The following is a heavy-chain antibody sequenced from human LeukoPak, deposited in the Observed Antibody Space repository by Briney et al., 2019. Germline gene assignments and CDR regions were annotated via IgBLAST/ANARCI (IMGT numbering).Heavy chain of an antibody. CDR3: ARVAHYSGNEYDAYDM. Sequence: SETLSLTCTVSSGSITSYYWSWIRQPPGKGLEWIGYIYYTGSTNYNPSLESRVTMSADTSKNQFSLKMSSVTAADTAVYYCARVAHYSGNEYDAYDMWGQGTMVTVSS. CDR2: IYYTGST. J-gene: IGHJ3*02. CDR1: SGSITSYY. D-gene: IGHD4-23*01. V-gene: IGHV4-59*01.